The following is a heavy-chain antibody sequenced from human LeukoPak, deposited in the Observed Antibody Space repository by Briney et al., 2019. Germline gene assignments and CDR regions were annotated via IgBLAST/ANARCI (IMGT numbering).Heavy chain of an antibody. V-gene: IGHV3-9*03. D-gene: IGHD3-22*01. CDR2: ISWNSGSI. Sequence: PGGSLRLSCAASGFTFDDYAMHWVRQAPGKGLEWVSGISWNSGSIGYADSVKGRFTISRDNAKNSLYLQMNSLRAEDMALYYCAKGVYDSSGYYAQPFDYWGQGTLVTVSS. CDR3: AKGVYDSSGYYAQPFDY. J-gene: IGHJ4*02. CDR1: GFTFDDYA.